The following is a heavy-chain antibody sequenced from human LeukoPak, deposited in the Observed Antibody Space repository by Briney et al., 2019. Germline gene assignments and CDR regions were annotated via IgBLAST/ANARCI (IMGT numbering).Heavy chain of an antibody. CDR3: AREIAVAGRTYYFDY. J-gene: IGHJ4*02. D-gene: IGHD6-19*01. V-gene: IGHV4-4*07. CDR1: GGSISSYC. CDR2: IYTSGST. Sequence: SETLSLTCTVSGGSISSYCWSWIRQPAGKGLEWIGRIYTSGSTNYNPSLKSRVTMSVDTSKNQFSLKLSSVTAADTAVYYCAREIAVAGRTYYFDYWGQGTLVTVSS.